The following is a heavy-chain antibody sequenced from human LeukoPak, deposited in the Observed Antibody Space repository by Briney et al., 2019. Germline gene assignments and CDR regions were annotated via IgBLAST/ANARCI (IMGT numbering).Heavy chain of an antibody. Sequence: GGSLRLSCAASGLLVRSNYMSWVRQAPGKGLEWVSVMYAGGSAYYAASVKGRFAISRDTSNNTVYLQMSSLRVEDTAVYFCARGGGYMYDDAFDIWGQGTMVTVSS. J-gene: IGHJ3*02. D-gene: IGHD5-12*01. CDR3: ARGGGYMYDDAFDI. V-gene: IGHV3-53*01. CDR2: MYAGGSA. CDR1: GLLVRSNY.